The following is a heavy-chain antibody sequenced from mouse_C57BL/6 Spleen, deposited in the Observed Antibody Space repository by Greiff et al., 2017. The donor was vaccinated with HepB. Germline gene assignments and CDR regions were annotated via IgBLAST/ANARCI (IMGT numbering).Heavy chain of an antibody. D-gene: IGHD2-10*02. CDR1: GYAFTNYL. V-gene: IGHV1-54*01. J-gene: IGHJ2*01. CDR3: ARRGYGNYFDY. Sequence: QVQLQQSGAELVRPGTSVKVSCKASGYAFTNYLIEWVKQRPGQGLEWIGVINPGSGGTNYNEKFKGKATLTADKSSSTAYMQLSSLTSEDPAVYFCARRGYGNYFDYWGQGTTLTVSS. CDR2: INPGSGGT.